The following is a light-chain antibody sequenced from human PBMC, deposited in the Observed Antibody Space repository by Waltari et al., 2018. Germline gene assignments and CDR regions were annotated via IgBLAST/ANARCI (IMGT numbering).Light chain of an antibody. Sequence: QSALTQTATVSGSPGQSITISCSGTSSDIGNYNFVSWYQQHPGKAPTLIIYDVYKRPSGVSNRFSGSKSGNTAFLAISGLQTADEADYYCSSYAGSAISVFGGGTKLTVL. CDR3: SSYAGSAISV. V-gene: IGLV2-23*02. J-gene: IGLJ3*02. CDR2: DVY. CDR1: SSDIGNYNF.